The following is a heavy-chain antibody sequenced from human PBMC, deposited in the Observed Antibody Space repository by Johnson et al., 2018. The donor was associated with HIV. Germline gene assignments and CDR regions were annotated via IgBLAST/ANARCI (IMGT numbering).Heavy chain of an antibody. D-gene: IGHD3-22*01. CDR1: GFSVSTYD. Sequence: EVQLVESGGGLVQPGGSLRLSCAASGFSVSTYDMHWVRQATGKGLDWVSVIGTAGDTYYLGSVKGRFTISRENAKNSLYLQMNSLRAEDTALYYCARLANNYYDSSGYDDAFDIWGQGTMVTVSS. V-gene: IGHV3-13*01. CDR3: ARLANNYYDSSGYDDAFDI. J-gene: IGHJ3*02. CDR2: IGTAGDT.